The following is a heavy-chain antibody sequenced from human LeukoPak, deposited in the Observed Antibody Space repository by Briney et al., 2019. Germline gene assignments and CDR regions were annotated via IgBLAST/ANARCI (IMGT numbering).Heavy chain of an antibody. V-gene: IGHV4-39*07. CDR3: ARDSCSSTSCRKKFDN. D-gene: IGHD2-2*01. CDR2: IYFSGST. Sequence: PSETLSLTCTASGDSISSANYYWGWVRQPPGKGLEWIGSIYFSGSTYYNPSLKSRVTISVETSKVQFSLKLSSVTAADTAVYYCARDSCSSTSCRKKFDNWGQGTLVTVSS. CDR1: GDSISSANYY. J-gene: IGHJ4*02.